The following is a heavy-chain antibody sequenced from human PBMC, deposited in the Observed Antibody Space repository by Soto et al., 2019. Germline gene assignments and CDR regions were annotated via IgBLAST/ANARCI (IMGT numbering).Heavy chain of an antibody. D-gene: IGHD6-19*01. CDR3: AKDGAVAGNSVVGAIALGDFDY. CDR2: ISYDGSNK. Sequence: PGGSLRLSCAASGFTFSSYGMHWVRQAPGKGLEWVAVISYDGSNKYYADSVKGRFTISRDNSKNTLYLQMNSLRAEDTAVYYCAKDGAVAGNSVVGAIALGDFDYWGQGTLVTV. CDR1: GFTFSSYG. J-gene: IGHJ4*02. V-gene: IGHV3-30*18.